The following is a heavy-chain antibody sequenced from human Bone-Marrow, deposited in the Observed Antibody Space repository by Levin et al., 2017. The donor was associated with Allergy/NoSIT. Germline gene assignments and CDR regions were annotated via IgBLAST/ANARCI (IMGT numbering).Heavy chain of an antibody. Sequence: SETLSLTCTVSGGPMNTSYWNWIRQSPGKGLEWLGYVYYNGITNYNPSLKSRVSISIDTSRAQFSLSLTSVTAADTAVYYCARVPYYYDAAGFYFAFHIWGQGTPITVSS. CDR2: VYYNGIT. V-gene: IGHV4-59*01. CDR3: ARVPYYYDAAGFYFAFHI. D-gene: IGHD3-22*01. CDR1: GGPMNTSY. J-gene: IGHJ3*02.